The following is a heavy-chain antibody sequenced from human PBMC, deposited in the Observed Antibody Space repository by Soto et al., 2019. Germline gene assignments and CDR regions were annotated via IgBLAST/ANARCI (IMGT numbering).Heavy chain of an antibody. V-gene: IGHV1-18*01. J-gene: IGHJ4*02. D-gene: IGHD4-17*01. Sequence: QVQLVQSGAEVKKPGASVKVSCKASGYTFSNYGINWVRQAPGQGLEWMGTISVYNGDTNYAQNFQGRVTMTTDTSTSTAHMEVRSLRSDDTAVYYCARTDSGDYVPPLDYWGQGTLVTVSS. CDR1: GYTFSNYG. CDR2: ISVYNGDT. CDR3: ARTDSGDYVPPLDY.